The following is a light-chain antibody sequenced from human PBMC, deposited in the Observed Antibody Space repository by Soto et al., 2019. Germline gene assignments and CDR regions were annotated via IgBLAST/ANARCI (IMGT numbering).Light chain of an antibody. CDR1: QSISSY. J-gene: IGKJ4*01. CDR3: QQTYSTPLT. CDR2: AAS. Sequence: EIQMTQSPSSLSXXXXXXXXXXXXASQSISSYLNWYQQKPGKAPKFLIYAASSLQSGVPSRFSGSRSGTDFTLTISSLQPEDFATYFCQQTYSTPLTFGGGTKVDIK. V-gene: IGKV1-39*01.